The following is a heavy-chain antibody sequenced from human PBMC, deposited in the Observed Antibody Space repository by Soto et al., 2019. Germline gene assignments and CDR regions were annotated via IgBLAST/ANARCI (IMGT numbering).Heavy chain of an antibody. CDR1: GFTFSSYA. D-gene: IGHD3-22*01. CDR3: AKVRVYDSSGYYLMNYFDY. J-gene: IGHJ4*02. Sequence: GGSLRLSCAASGFTFSSYAMSWVRQAPGKGLEWVSAISGSGGSTYYADSVKGRSTISRDNSKNTLYLQMNSLRAEDTAVYYCAKVRVYDSSGYYLMNYFDYWGQGTLVTVSS. CDR2: ISGSGGST. V-gene: IGHV3-23*01.